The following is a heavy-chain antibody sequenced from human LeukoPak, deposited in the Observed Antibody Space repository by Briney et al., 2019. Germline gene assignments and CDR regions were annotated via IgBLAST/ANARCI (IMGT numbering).Heavy chain of an antibody. V-gene: IGHV1-18*01. CDR2: ISGGNGNT. CDR3: ARGLRWELPFYYYMDV. Sequence: ASVKVSCKTSGYTFTNFGIGWVRQAPGQGLEWMGWISGGNGNTDYPQTLQDRFTMTTDTSTNTAYMELRNLRSDDTAVYYCARGLRWELPFYYYMDVWGKGTTVTVSS. D-gene: IGHD1-26*01. CDR1: GYTFTNFG. J-gene: IGHJ6*03.